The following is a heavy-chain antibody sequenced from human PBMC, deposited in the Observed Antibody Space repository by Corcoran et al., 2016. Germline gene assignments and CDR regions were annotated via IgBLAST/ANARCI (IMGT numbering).Heavy chain of an antibody. Sequence: QVQLQQWGAGLLKPSETLSLTCAVYGGSFSGYYWSWIRQPPGKGLEWIGEINHRGSTNYNPSLKSRVTISVDTSKNQFSLKLSSVTAADTAVYYCARDTYGGNYFDYWGQGTLVTVSS. D-gene: IGHD4-17*01. CDR1: GGSFSGYY. V-gene: IGHV4-34*01. CDR2: INHRGST. CDR3: ARDTYGGNYFDY. J-gene: IGHJ4*02.